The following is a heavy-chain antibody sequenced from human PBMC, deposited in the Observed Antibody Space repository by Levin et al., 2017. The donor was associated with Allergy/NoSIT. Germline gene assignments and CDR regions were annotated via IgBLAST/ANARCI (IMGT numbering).Heavy chain of an antibody. CDR1: GFTFSNYA. CDR2: ITRSGGST. CDR3: AKPSQLWSSRFDN. Sequence: GESLKISCVVSGFTFSNYAMSWVRQAPGKGLEWVSTITRSGGSTYYAGSVRGRFTISRDNSKNTLYLQMNSLRAEDMAVYYCAKPSQLWSSRFDNWGQGTLVTVSS. J-gene: IGHJ4*02. D-gene: IGHD5-18*01. V-gene: IGHV3-23*01.